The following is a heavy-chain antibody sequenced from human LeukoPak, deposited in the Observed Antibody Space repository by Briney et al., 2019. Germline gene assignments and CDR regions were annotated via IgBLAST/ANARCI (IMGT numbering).Heavy chain of an antibody. J-gene: IGHJ5*02. CDR2: ISWNSGSI. Sequence: GGSLRLSCAASGFTFDDYAMHWVWQAPGKGLEWVSGISWNSGSIGYADSVKGRFTISRDNAKNSLYLQMNSLRAEDTALYYCAKDGVDPWGQGTLVTVSS. CDR3: AKDGVDP. V-gene: IGHV3-9*01. CDR1: GFTFDDYA.